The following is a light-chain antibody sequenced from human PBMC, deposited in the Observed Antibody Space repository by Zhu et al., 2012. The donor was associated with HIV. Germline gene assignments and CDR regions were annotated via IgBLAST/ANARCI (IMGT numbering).Light chain of an antibody. CDR1: QSISSNY. Sequence: VLTQSPDTLSLSPGETATLSCRASQSISSNYLAWFQKKPGQRPRLLIYDASSRAPGIPDNFSGSGSGTDFTLNITGLEPEDFAMYYCQQYASSPRTFGQGQRWRS. V-gene: IGKV3-20*01. CDR2: DAS. J-gene: IGKJ1*01. CDR3: QQYASSPRT.